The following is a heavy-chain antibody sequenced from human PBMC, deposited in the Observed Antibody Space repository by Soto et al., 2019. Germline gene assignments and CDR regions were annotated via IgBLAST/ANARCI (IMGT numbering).Heavy chain of an antibody. CDR3: ATHYYDSSGYPYYFDY. CDR1: GYTFTSYG. D-gene: IGHD3-22*01. V-gene: IGHV1-18*01. J-gene: IGHJ4*02. CDR2: ISAYNGNT. Sequence: QVQLVQSGAEVKKPGASVKVSCKASGYTFTSYGISWVRQAPGQGLEWMGWISAYNGNTNYAQKLQGRVTMTTDTXTXXAYMELRSLRSDDTAVYYCATHYYDSSGYPYYFDYWGQGTLVTVSS.